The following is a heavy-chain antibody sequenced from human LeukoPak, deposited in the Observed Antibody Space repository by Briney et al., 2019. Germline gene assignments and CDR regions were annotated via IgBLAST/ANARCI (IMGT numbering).Heavy chain of an antibody. Sequence: GGSLRLSCLASGFTLRNYAMTGVGQAPGKGLEGVSAISVSGASTDYAGSVKGRFTISRDNSKNTLYLQMDSLMVEDTALYYCAKRYCTGGSCHDYSYYMPVWGKGTTVVVSS. CDR1: GFTLRNYA. D-gene: IGHD2-15*01. CDR3: AKRYCTGGSCHDYSYYMPV. V-gene: IGHV3-23*01. J-gene: IGHJ6*03. CDR2: ISVSGAST.